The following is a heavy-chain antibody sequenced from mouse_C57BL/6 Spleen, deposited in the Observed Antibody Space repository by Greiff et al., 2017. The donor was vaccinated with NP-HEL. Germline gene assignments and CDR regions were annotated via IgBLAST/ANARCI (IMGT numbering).Heavy chain of an antibody. D-gene: IGHD2-4*01. V-gene: IGHV1-18*01. CDR3: ARAIYYDYDGFAY. CDR2: INPNNGGT. Sequence: EVQLQQSGPELVKPGASVKIPCKASGYTFTDYNMDWVKQSHGKSLEWIGDINPNNGGTIYNQKFKGKATLTVDKSSSTAYMELRSLTSEDTAVYYLARAIYYDYDGFAYWGQGTLVTVSA. CDR1: GYTFTDYN. J-gene: IGHJ3*01.